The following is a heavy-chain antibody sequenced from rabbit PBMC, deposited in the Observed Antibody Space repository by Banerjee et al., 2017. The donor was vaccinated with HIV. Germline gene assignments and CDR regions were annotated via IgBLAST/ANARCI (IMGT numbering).Heavy chain of an antibody. V-gene: IGHV1S40*01. CDR2: IGGSGSA. J-gene: IGHJ4*01. D-gene: IGHD1-1*01. CDR3: ATEYIRGYGAALHL. Sequence: QSLEESGGDLVKPGASLTLTCTASGLDFSSSYWICWVRQAPGKGLEWIACIGGSGSAYYASWAKGRFTISKASSTTMTLQMTSLTVADTASYFCATEYIRGYGAALHLWGQGTLVTVS. CDR1: GLDFSSSYW.